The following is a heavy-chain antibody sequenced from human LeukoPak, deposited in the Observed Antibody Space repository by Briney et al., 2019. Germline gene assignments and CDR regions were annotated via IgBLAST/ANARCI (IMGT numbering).Heavy chain of an antibody. CDR2: ISSNGGST. J-gene: IGHJ4*02. CDR3: ARSSIVVVSILDY. V-gene: IGHV3-64*01. Sequence: GGSLRLSCADSGFPFSSYAMHWVRQAPGKGLEYVSAISSNGGSTSYANSVKGRFTISRDNSKNTQYLQMGSLRAEDMAVYYCARSSIVVVSILDYWGQGTLVTVSS. D-gene: IGHD2-2*01. CDR1: GFPFSSYA.